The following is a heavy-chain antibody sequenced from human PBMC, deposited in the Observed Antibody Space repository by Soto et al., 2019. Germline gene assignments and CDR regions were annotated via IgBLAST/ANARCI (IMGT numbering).Heavy chain of an antibody. J-gene: IGHJ3*02. CDR1: GGTFSSYA. Sequence: QVQLVQSGAEVKKPGSSVKVSCKASGGTFSSYAISWVRQAPGQGLEWMGGIIPIFGTANYAQKFQGRVTITADESTSIAYMELSSLRSEATAVYYCTLGYCSSTSCYGIDFGSGGRNDACDIWGQGRIVAVAS. V-gene: IGHV1-69*01. D-gene: IGHD2-2*01. CDR3: TLGYCSSTSCYGIDFGSGGRNDACDI. CDR2: IIPIFGTA.